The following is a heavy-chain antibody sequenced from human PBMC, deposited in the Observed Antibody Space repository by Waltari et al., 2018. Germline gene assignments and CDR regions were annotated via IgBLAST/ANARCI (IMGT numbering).Heavy chain of an antibody. J-gene: IGHJ4*02. CDR1: GGSISSSSYY. Sequence: QLQLQESGPGLVQPSETLSLTCTVSGGSISSSSYYWGWIRQPPGQGLEWIGSIYYSGSTYYNPSLKSRVTISVDTSKNQFSLKLSSVTAADTAVYYCARHRIVLMVYAAYFDYWGQGTLVTVSS. CDR3: ARHRIVLMVYAAYFDY. CDR2: IYYSGST. D-gene: IGHD2-8*01. V-gene: IGHV4-39*01.